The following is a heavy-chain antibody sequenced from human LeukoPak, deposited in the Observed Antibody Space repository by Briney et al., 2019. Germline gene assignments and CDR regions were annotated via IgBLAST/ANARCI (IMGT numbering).Heavy chain of an antibody. Sequence: ASVKVSCKASGYTFTSYAMHWVRQAPGQRLEWMGWINAGNGNTKYSQEFQGRVTITRDTSASTAYMELSSLRSEDMAVYYCARAHYYDSSGYRHFDYWGQGTLVTVSS. CDR3: ARAHYYDSSGYRHFDY. J-gene: IGHJ4*02. D-gene: IGHD3-22*01. V-gene: IGHV1-3*03. CDR1: GYTFTSYA. CDR2: INAGNGNT.